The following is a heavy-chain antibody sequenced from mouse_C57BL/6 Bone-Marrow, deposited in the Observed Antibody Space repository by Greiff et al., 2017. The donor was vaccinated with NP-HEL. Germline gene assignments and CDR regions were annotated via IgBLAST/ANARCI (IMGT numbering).Heavy chain of an antibody. V-gene: IGHV5-15*01. Sequence: EVHLVESGGGLVQPGGSLKLSCAASGFTFSDYGMAWVRQAPRKGPEWVAFISNLAYSIYYADTVTGRFTISRENAKNTLYLEMSSLRSEDTAMYYCARRGERWYFDVWGTGTTVTVSS. CDR3: ARRGERWYFDV. J-gene: IGHJ1*03. CDR2: ISNLAYSI. CDR1: GFTFSDYG.